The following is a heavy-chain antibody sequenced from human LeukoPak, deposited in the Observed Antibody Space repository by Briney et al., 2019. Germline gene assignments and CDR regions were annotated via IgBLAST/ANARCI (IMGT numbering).Heavy chain of an antibody. CDR2: ISSSSSTI. CDR3: ARMWLPAAMYLMDV. CDR1: GFTFSSYS. V-gene: IGHV3-48*01. Sequence: PGKSLRLSCAASGFTFSSYSMNCVPQAPGKGLEWVSYISSSSSTIYYADYVKGRFTISRDNAKNSLYLQMNSMRAEDTAVYYCARMWLPAAMYLMDVWGKGTTVTVSS. D-gene: IGHD2-2*01. J-gene: IGHJ6*03.